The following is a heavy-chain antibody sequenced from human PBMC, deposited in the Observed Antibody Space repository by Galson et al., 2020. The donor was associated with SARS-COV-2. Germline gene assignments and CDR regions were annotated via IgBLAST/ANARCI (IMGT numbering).Heavy chain of an antibody. CDR3: ARDGNYDILTGYYKYGMDV. J-gene: IGHJ6*02. CDR1: GYTFTGYY. D-gene: IGHD3-9*01. V-gene: IGHV1-2*02. Sequence: ASVKVSCKASGYTFTGYYMHWVRQAPGQGLEWMGWINPNSGGTNYAQKFQGRVTMTRDTSISTAYMELSRLRSDDTAVYYCARDGNYDILTGYYKYGMDVWGQGTTVTVSS. CDR2: INPNSGGT.